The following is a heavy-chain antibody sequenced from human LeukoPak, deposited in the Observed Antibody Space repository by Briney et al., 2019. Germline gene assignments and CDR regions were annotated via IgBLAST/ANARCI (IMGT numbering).Heavy chain of an antibody. D-gene: IGHD1-26*01. CDR2: INPNSDVT. CDR3: ARGLVGATTSGWFDP. J-gene: IGHJ5*02. Sequence: ASVKVSCTASGYTFTGYYMHWVRQAPGQGLEWMGRINPNSDVTNYTQKFQGRVTMTSDTSISTAYMELSRLRSDDTAVYYCARGLVGATTSGWFDPWGQGTLVTVSS. CDR1: GYTFTGYY. V-gene: IGHV1-2*06.